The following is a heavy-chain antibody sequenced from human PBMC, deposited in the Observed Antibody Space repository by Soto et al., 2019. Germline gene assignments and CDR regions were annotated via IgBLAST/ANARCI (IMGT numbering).Heavy chain of an antibody. Sequence: ASVKVSCKASGYTFTGYYMHWGRQAPGQGLEWMGWINPNSGGTNYAQKFQGTVTMTRDTSISTAYMELSRLRSDDTAVYYCARRGSVVVVAAPFDYWGQGTLVTVSS. CDR1: GYTFTGYY. V-gene: IGHV1-2*02. J-gene: IGHJ4*02. CDR3: ARRGSVVVVAAPFDY. D-gene: IGHD2-15*01. CDR2: INPNSGGT.